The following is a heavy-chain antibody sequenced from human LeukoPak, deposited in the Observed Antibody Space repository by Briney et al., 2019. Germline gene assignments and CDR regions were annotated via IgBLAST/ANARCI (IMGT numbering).Heavy chain of an antibody. CDR3: AKGTMVRGVIIIYYYYGMDV. CDR2: TSGSGGST. Sequence: PGGSLRLSCAASGFTFSSYAVSWVRQAPGKGLEWVSGTSGSGGSTYYADSVKGRFTISRDNSKNTLYLQMNSLRAEDTAVYYCAKGTMVRGVIIIYYYYGMDVWGQGTTVTVSS. D-gene: IGHD3-10*01. V-gene: IGHV3-23*01. J-gene: IGHJ6*02. CDR1: GFTFSSYA.